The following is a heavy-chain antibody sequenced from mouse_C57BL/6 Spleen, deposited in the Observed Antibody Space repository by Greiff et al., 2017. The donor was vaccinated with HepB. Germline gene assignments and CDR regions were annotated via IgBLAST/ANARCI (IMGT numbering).Heavy chain of an antibody. CDR2: IYPGDGDT. Sequence: QVQLQQSGAELVKPGASVKISCKASGYAFSSYWMNWVKQRPGKGLEWIGQIYPGDGDTNYNGKFKGKATLTADKSSSTAYMQLSSLTSEDSAVYFCAIHSNPYYAMDYWGQGTSVTVSS. CDR1: GYAFSSYW. D-gene: IGHD2-5*01. J-gene: IGHJ4*01. V-gene: IGHV1-80*01. CDR3: AIHSNPYYAMDY.